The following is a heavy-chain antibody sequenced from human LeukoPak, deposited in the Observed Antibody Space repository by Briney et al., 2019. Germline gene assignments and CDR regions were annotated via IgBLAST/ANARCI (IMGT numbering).Heavy chain of an antibody. CDR1: GFTFSRYN. V-gene: IGHV3-21*01. D-gene: IGHD2-15*01. Sequence: GGSLRLSCAASGFTFSRYNINWVRQAPGKGLEWVSSISPTGDYIYYADSVKGRFTISRDNAKNSVSLQMNSLRVEDTAVYYCATALCCSGNDCSTRLFDYWGQGTLVTVSS. CDR2: ISPTGDYI. CDR3: ATALCCSGNDCSTRLFDY. J-gene: IGHJ4*02.